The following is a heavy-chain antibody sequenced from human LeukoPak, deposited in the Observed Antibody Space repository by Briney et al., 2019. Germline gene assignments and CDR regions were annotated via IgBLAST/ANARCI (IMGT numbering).Heavy chain of an antibody. CDR2: ISYDGSNK. V-gene: IGHV3-30-3*01. CDR1: GFTFSSYA. J-gene: IGHJ4*02. Sequence: GSLRLSCAASGFTFSSYAMHWVRQAPGKGLEWVAVISYDGSNKYYADSVKGRFTISRDNSKNTLYLQMNSLRAEDTAVYYCARFPWDYWGQGTLVTVSS. CDR3: ARFPWDY.